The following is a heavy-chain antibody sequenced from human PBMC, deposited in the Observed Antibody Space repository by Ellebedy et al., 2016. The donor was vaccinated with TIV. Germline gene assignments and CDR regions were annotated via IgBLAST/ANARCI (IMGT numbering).Heavy chain of an antibody. CDR1: GFTFSSYG. V-gene: IGHV3-30*18. D-gene: IGHD2-8*01. CDR2: ISYDGNDK. CDR3: AKVKSREVGYCPNGVCADYYYYYYMDV. Sequence: GGSLRLXXAASGFTFSSYGMHWVRQAPGKGLEWVAVISYDGNDKYYADSVKGRFTISRDNSQNTLYLQMNSLRAEDTAVYYCAKVKSREVGYCPNGVCADYYYYYYMDVWGKGTTVTVSS. J-gene: IGHJ6*03.